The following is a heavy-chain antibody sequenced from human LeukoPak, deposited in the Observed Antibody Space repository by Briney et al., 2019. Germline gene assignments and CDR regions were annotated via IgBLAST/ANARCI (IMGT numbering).Heavy chain of an antibody. V-gene: IGHV3-23*01. CDR3: AKALEQETVIALDS. CDR1: GFTFSTYA. Sequence: GGSLRLSCAASGFTFSTYAMSWVRQAPGKGLEWVSAISGSGSSTYYADSVKGRFTISRDNSKNTLYLQMNSLRAEDTSIYFCAKALEQETVIALDSWGQGTLVTVSS. CDR2: ISGSGSST. J-gene: IGHJ4*02. D-gene: IGHD6-13*01.